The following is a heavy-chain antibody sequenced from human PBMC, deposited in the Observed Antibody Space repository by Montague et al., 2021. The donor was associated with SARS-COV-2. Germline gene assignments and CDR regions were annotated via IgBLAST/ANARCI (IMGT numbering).Heavy chain of an antibody. CDR3: ARTRAWYVYCYFDL. D-gene: IGHD6-19*01. J-gene: IGHJ2*01. Sequence: SETLSLTCAVSGGSISSYYWSWIRHPPGKGLEWIGYVYYSGSTNYNPSLKSRVTISVDTSKNHFSLKLSSVTAADTAVYYCARTRAWYVYCYFDLWGRGTPVTVSS. V-gene: IGHV4-59*01. CDR2: VYYSGST. CDR1: GGSISSYY.